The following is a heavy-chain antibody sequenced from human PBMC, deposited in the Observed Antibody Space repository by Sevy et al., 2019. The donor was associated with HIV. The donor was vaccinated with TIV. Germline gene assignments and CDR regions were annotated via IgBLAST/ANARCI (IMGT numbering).Heavy chain of an antibody. Sequence: GGSLRLSCAASGFTFSRYWMGWVRQAPGKGLEWVASIKQDGSEKYYVDSVKGRFTISRDNAKNSLYLQMNSLRAEDTAVYYCAREYDILTGYFEGIAYFDYWGQGTLVTVSS. CDR3: AREYDILTGYFEGIAYFDY. CDR1: GFTFSRYW. J-gene: IGHJ4*02. CDR2: IKQDGSEK. V-gene: IGHV3-7*03. D-gene: IGHD3-9*01.